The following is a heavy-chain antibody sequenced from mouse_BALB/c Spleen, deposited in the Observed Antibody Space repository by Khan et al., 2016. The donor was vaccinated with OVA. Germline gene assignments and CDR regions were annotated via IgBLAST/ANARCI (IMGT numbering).Heavy chain of an antibody. V-gene: IGHV5-6-5*01. J-gene: IGHJ3*01. CDR3: ARDYWFVY. CDR2: ISSGGST. Sequence: EVQLVESGGGLVKPGGSLKVSCAASGFTFSNYAMSWVRQTPEKRLEWVASISSGGSTYYPDSVKGRFTISRDDVRNILYLQMSRLRSEDTAMYYCARDYWFVYWGQGTLVTVSA. CDR1: GFTFSNYA.